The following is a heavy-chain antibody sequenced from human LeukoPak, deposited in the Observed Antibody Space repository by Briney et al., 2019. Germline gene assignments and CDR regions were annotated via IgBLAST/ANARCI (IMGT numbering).Heavy chain of an antibody. CDR1: GVSVSDYY. J-gene: IGHJ5*02. CDR3: ARIRCGRGQARCYDH. Sequence: SETLSLTCAVSGVSVSDYYWSWIRQSPEKGLEWIGEVSPGGYTTYNPSLRSRVIISEDTSENQLSLNVTSVTAADTALYYCARIRCGRGQARCYDHWAQGSLVTVSS. V-gene: IGHV4-34*01. CDR2: VSPGGYT. D-gene: IGHD2-21*01.